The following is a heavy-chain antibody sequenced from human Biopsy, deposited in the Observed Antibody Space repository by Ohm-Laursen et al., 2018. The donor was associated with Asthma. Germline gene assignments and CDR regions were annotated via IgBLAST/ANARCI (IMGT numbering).Heavy chain of an antibody. CDR3: ASDFPKDYVRCNFQF. V-gene: IGHV1-24*01. CDR1: GYSLTDLS. Sequence: EASVKVSCKLSGYSLTDLSMHWVRQAPGQGLEWMGGHDHEEGGTVNARRFQGRVTMTEDTSTDTAYTELSSLSSVDTAVYYCASDFPKDYVRCNFQFWGQGTLVTVSS. J-gene: IGHJ4*02. D-gene: IGHD4-17*01. CDR2: HDHEEGGT.